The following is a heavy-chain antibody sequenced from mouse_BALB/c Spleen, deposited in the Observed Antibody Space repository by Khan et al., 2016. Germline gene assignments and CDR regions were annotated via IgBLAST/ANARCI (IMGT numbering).Heavy chain of an antibody. CDR2: IRYGGST. CDR3: TRSPTATRYFVV. CDR1: GYSITSDYA. V-gene: IGHV3-2*02. Sequence: EVQLQESGPGLVKPSQSMFLTCTVTGYSITSDYAWNWVRQFPGTTLEAMGYIRYGGSTTYNPSLKSRISIIRDTSKNQFFLQLYSVTTEDTATYYCTRSPTATRYFVVWVAGTTLTVTS. J-gene: IGHJ1*01. D-gene: IGHD1-2*01.